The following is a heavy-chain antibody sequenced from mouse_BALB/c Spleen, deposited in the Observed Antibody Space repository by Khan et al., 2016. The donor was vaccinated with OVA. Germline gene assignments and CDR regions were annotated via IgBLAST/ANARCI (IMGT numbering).Heavy chain of an antibody. D-gene: IGHD2-10*01. V-gene: IGHV5-9*02. CDR1: GFAFSSYD. CDR2: ISTSGSYT. J-gene: IGHJ3*01. CDR3: SRPSYYGNPWFTY. Sequence: EVELVESGGGLVRPGGSLKLSCAASGFAFSSYDMSWVRQTPEKRLEWVATISTSGSYTYYPDSAKGRFTISRVTARNTLYLQMNSLRSEDTALYYCSRPSYYGNPWFTYWGQGTLVTVSA.